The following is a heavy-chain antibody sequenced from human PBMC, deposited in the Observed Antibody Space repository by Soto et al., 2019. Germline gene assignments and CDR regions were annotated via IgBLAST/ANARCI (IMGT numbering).Heavy chain of an antibody. CDR2: IYHAGST. J-gene: IGHJ4*02. V-gene: IGHV4-4*02. CDR3: ARGPPIVGNTTPLDS. CDR1: GGSITNSNW. Sequence: ASEKLSLTCSVSGGSITNSNWWTWVRLPPAKGLEWIGDIYHAGSTKYNPSLERRVTISVDTSKNQFALTLTSVTAADTAVYFCARGPPIVGNTTPLDSWGRGTLVTVSS. D-gene: IGHD1-26*01.